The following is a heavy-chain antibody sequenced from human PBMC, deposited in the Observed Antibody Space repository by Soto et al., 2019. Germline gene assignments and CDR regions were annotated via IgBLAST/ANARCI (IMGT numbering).Heavy chain of an antibody. CDR3: ARDRTSSGYYFDYSLDY. CDR2: MYHTGNA. CDR1: GGSLSGYY. D-gene: IGHD3-22*01. J-gene: IGHJ4*02. Sequence: NPSETLSLTCSVSGGSLSGYYWSWIRQPPGKGLEYIAYMYHTGNAKYNPSLQSRVTLSVDKSKNQFSLRLASVTAADKAVYYCARDRTSSGYYFDYSLDYWGQGT. V-gene: IGHV4-59*01.